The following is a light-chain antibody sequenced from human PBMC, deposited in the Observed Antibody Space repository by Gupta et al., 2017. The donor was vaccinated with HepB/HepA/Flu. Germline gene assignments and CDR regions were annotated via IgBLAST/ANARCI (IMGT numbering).Light chain of an antibody. CDR2: GAS. CDR1: QSVSSN. CDR3: QQYNNWPPWWT. V-gene: IGKV3-15*01. J-gene: IGKJ1*01. Sequence: EIVMTQSPATLSVSPGERATLSCSASQSVSSNLAWYQQKPGQAPRLLIYGASTRATGIPARFSGSGSGTEFTLTISSLQSEDFAVYYCQQYNNWPPWWTCGQGTKVEIK.